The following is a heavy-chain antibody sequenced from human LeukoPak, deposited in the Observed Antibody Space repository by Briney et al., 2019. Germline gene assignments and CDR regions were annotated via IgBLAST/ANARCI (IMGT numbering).Heavy chain of an antibody. J-gene: IGHJ4*02. D-gene: IGHD1-26*01. CDR1: GYSFTSFW. CDR2: TYPDDSHI. Sequence: GESLEISCEGFGYSFTSFWIGWVRQMPGRGLEWMGATYPDDSHIIYSPSFEGQVTISTDESISTVYLQWSSLRASDSGMYYCTRHLYSGKNQGAGDFDYWGQGTLVTVSS. V-gene: IGHV5-51*01. CDR3: TRHLYSGKNQGAGDFDY.